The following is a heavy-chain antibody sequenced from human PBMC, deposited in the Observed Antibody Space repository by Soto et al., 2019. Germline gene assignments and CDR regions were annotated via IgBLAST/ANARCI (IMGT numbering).Heavy chain of an antibody. CDR2: VNTDGSFT. Sequence: EVQLVESGGGLVQPGGSLRLSCAASGFTFSSHWMHWVRQVPGKGLVWVSRVNTDGSFTTYADSVKGRFTISRDDAKNTLYLQMNSLRAEDSAIYYCASGLWLRGTYYLGQGTLVIVSS. V-gene: IGHV3-74*01. CDR1: GFTFSSHW. CDR3: ASGLWLRGTYY. J-gene: IGHJ4*02. D-gene: IGHD3-16*01.